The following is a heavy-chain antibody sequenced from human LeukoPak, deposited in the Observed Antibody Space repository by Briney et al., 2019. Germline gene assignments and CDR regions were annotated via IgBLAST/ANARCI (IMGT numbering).Heavy chain of an antibody. CDR1: GFTFSSYW. Sequence: GSLRLSCAASGFTFSSYWMSWIRQPPGKGLEWIGYIYYSGSTNYNPSLKSRVTISVDTSKNQFSLKLSSVTAADTAVYYCARTSEGYCRGGSCWDYYYYMDVWGKGTTVTISS. CDR3: ARTSEGYCRGGSCWDYYYYMDV. J-gene: IGHJ6*03. V-gene: IGHV4-59*01. CDR2: IYYSGST. D-gene: IGHD2-15*01.